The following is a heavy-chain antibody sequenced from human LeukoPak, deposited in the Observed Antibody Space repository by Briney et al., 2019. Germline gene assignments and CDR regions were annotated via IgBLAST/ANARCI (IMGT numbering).Heavy chain of an antibody. J-gene: IGHJ4*02. CDR1: GFTFGDYA. CDR2: IRSKAYGGTT. V-gene: IGHV3-49*04. Sequence: GGSLRLSCTASGFTFGDYAMSWVRQAPGKGLEWVGFIRSKAYGGTTEYAASVKGRFTISRDDSKSIAYLQMNSLKTEDTAVYYCTRERGYLERRIDYWGQGTLVTVSS. CDR3: TRERGYLERRIDY. D-gene: IGHD1-1*01.